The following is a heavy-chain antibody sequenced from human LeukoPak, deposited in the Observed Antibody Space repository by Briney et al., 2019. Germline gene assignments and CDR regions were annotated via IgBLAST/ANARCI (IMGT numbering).Heavy chain of an antibody. CDR3: ARDLVVVVAATSGFDY. J-gene: IGHJ4*02. V-gene: IGHV1-58*02. D-gene: IGHD2-15*01. CDR1: GFTFTSSA. CDR2: IVVGSGNT. Sequence: VASVKVSCKASGFTFTSSAMQWVRQARGQRLEWIGWIVVGSGNTNYAQKFQERVTITRDMSTSTAYMELNSLRAEDTAVYYCARDLVVVVAATSGFDYWGQGTLVTVSS.